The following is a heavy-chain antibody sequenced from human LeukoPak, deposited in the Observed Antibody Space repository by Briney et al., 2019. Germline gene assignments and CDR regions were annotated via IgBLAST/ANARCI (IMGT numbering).Heavy chain of an antibody. V-gene: IGHV4-38-2*02. Sequence: SETLSLTRTVSGYSIMSTFYWGWIRQSPGKGLEWIGNVYHSGSTYSNPSLRSRVTISVDTSKNQFSLKLSSVTAADTAVYYCARVSDDEHGGNSGAIYFESWGQGTVVTVSS. CDR1: GYSIMSTFY. CDR2: VYHSGST. CDR3: ARVSDDEHGGNSGAIYFES. J-gene: IGHJ4*02. D-gene: IGHD4-23*01.